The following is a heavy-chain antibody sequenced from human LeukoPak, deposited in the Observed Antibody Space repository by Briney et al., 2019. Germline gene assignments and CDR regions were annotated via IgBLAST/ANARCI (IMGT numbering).Heavy chain of an antibody. J-gene: IGHJ4*02. CDR1: GYTFTSYD. CDR2: MNPNSGNT. Sequence: ASVKVSCKASGYTFTSYDINWVRQATGQGLEWMGWMNPNSGNTGYAQKFQGRVTITRNTSISTAYMELSSLRSEDTAVYYCARSGPKGIAAAYNYWGQGTLVTVSS. CDR3: ARSGPKGIAAAYNY. V-gene: IGHV1-8*03. D-gene: IGHD6-13*01.